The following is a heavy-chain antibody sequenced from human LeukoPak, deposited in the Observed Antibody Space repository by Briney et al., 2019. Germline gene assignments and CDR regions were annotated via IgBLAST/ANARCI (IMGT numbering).Heavy chain of an antibody. D-gene: IGHD6-19*01. J-gene: IGHJ4*02. CDR3: AREEYSSGCGDY. V-gene: IGHV3-30-3*01. Sequence: PGGSLRLSCAASGFTFSSYAMHWVRQAPGKGLEWVAVISYDGSNKYYADSVKGRFTISRDNSKNTLYLQMNSLRAEDTAVYYCAREEYSSGCGDYWGQGTLVTVSS. CDR1: GFTFSSYA. CDR2: ISYDGSNK.